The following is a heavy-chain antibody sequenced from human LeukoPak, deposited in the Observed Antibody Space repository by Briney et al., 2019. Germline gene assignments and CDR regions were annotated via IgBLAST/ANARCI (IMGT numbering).Heavy chain of an antibody. Sequence: ASVKVSCKASGYTFTSYDINWVRQATGQGLEWMGWMNPNSGNTGYARKFQGRVTMTRNTSISTAYMELSSLRSEDTAVYYCARGHSWGSLYYFDYWGQGTLVTVSS. CDR1: GYTFTSYD. J-gene: IGHJ4*02. CDR3: ARGHSWGSLYYFDY. CDR2: MNPNSGNT. D-gene: IGHD3-16*01. V-gene: IGHV1-8*01.